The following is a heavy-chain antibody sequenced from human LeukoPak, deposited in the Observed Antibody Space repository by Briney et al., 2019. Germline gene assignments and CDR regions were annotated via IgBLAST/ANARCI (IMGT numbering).Heavy chain of an antibody. J-gene: IGHJ4*02. CDR1: GGSISEYY. V-gene: IGHV4-59*01. D-gene: IGHD7-27*01. CDR3: ARLVGVNRGSEDY. Sequence: PSETLSLTCAVSGGSISEYYWSWIRQPPQEGLEYIGYIHYSGHTNYNPALKSRVTISVDTSNNQLSLRLTSVTAADTAVYYCARLVGVNRGSEDYWGQGTLVTVSS. CDR2: IHYSGHT.